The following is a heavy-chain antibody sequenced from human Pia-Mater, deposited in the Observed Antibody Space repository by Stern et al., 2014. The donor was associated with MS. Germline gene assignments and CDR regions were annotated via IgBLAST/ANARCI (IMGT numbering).Heavy chain of an antibody. CDR2: VSYDESKK. CDR1: EFTFSIYG. Sequence: QMQLVQSGGGVVQPGRSLRLSCVASEFTFSIYGMYWVRQAPGKGLEWVAVVSYDESKKYYAESVKGRFTISRDNSKNTLYLQMNSLRTEDTAMYYCATAPMYFYTSGSYDFWGQGTLVTVSS. V-gene: IGHV3-30*03. CDR3: ATAPMYFYTSGSYDF. J-gene: IGHJ1*01. D-gene: IGHD3-10*01.